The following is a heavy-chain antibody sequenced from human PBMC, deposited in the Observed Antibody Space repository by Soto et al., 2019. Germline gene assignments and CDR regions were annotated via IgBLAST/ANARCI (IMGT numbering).Heavy chain of an antibody. CDR1: SGSISSSNW. CDR2: IYHSGST. Sequence: QVQLQESGPGLVKPSGTLSLTCAVSSGSISSSNWWSWVRQPPGKGLEWMGEIYHSGSTNNNSSLKSRVTISVDKSKNQFPLKLSSVTAADTAVYYCARARPPGRIRLRLSSDAFDIWGQGTMVTVSS. CDR3: ARARPPGRIRLRLSSDAFDI. V-gene: IGHV4-4*02. J-gene: IGHJ3*02. D-gene: IGHD5-12*01.